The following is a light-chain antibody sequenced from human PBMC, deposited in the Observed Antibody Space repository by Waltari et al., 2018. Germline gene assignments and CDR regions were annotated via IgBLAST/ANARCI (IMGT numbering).Light chain of an antibody. CDR3: QQYYTTPLT. CDR1: QSILYRSNNQNY. CDR2: WAS. J-gene: IGKJ4*01. V-gene: IGKV4-1*01. Sequence: IVMTQSPDPLALSLGARATSTRKSSQSILYRSNNQNYLAWYQQKPGQPPKLLIYWASTRESGVPDRFSGGGSGTDFTLTISSLQAEDVAIYYCQQYYTTPLTFGGGTKVEIK.